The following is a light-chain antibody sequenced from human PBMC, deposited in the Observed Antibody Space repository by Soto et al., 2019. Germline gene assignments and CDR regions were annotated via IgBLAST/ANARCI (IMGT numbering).Light chain of an antibody. V-gene: IGKV3-20*01. CDR1: QSVSNNY. J-gene: IGKJ3*01. CDR2: GAY. CDR3: QQYGSSPLT. Sequence: EIVLTQSPGTLSLSPGERATLSCRASQSVSNNYLAWYQQKPGQAPRLLIFGAYTRATSIPDRFSGSGSGTDFTLTISRLEPEDFAVYYCQQYGSSPLTFGPGTKVDIK.